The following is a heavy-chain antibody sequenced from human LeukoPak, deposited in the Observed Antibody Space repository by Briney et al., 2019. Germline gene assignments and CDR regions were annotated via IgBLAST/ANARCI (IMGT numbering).Heavy chain of an antibody. Sequence: PGGSLRLSCAASGFTFDDYGMSWVRQAPGKGLEWVSGINWNGGSTGYADSVKGRFTISRDNAKNSLYLQMNSLRAEDTALYYCARVMITFGGAIASDAFDIWGQGTMVTVSS. J-gene: IGHJ3*02. CDR2: INWNGGST. CDR1: GFTFDDYG. V-gene: IGHV3-20*04. CDR3: ARVMITFGGAIASDAFDI. D-gene: IGHD3-16*02.